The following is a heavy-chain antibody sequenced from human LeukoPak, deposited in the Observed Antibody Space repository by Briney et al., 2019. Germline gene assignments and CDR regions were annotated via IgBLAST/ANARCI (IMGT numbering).Heavy chain of an antibody. Sequence: GGSLRLSCAASGFTFSSYAMSWVRQAPGKGLEWVSAISGSGGSTYYADSVKGRFTISRDNSKNTLYLQMNSLRSEDTAVYYCARQGQRRNPWYYFDYWGQGALVTVSS. CDR3: ARQGQRRNPWYYFDY. CDR2: ISGSGGST. CDR1: GFTFSSYA. J-gene: IGHJ4*02. D-gene: IGHD1-1*01. V-gene: IGHV3-23*01.